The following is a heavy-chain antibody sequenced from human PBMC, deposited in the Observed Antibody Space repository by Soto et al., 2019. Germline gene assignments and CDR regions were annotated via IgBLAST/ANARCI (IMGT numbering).Heavy chain of an antibody. V-gene: IGHV3-23*01. J-gene: IGHJ4*02. CDR3: TKDREFTYYDLWSGYYAFDS. Sequence: EVHLLESGGGLVLPGVSLRLSCAGSGFTFSSYAMSWVRQAPGKGLEWVSAISSVGGSTYYADSVKGRFIICRDNSENTLYLQVNSLRAEDTAIYYCTKDREFTYYDLWSGYYAFDSWGQGTLVTVSS. CDR1: GFTFSSYA. D-gene: IGHD3-3*01. CDR2: ISSVGGST.